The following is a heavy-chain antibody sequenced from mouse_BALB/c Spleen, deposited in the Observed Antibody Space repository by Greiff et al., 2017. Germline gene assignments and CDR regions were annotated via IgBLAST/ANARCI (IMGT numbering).Heavy chain of an antibody. J-gene: IGHJ3*01. V-gene: IGHV1-9*01. CDR3: ARAIYYGNY. CDR1: GYTFSSYW. D-gene: IGHD2-1*01. CDR2: ILPGSGST. Sequence: VQLQQPGAELVKPGASVKISCKATGYTFSSYWIEWVKQRPGHGLEWIGEILPGSGSTNYNEKFKGKATFTADTSSNTAYMQLSSLTSEDSAVYYCARAIYYGNYWGQGTLVTVSA.